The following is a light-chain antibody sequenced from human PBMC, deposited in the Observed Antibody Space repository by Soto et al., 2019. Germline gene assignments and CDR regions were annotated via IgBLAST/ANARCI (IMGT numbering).Light chain of an antibody. V-gene: IGKV1-27*01. CDR2: AAS. Sequence: DIQMTQSPSSLSASVGDRVTITCRASQGISNYLAWYQQKPGKVPKLLIYAASTLQSGVPSRFSGSGSGTDFTRTISSLQPEDVATYYCQKYNSAPQTFGQGTKVEI. J-gene: IGKJ1*01. CDR3: QKYNSAPQT. CDR1: QGISNY.